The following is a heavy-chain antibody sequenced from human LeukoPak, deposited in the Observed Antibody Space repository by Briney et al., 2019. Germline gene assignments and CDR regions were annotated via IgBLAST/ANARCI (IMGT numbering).Heavy chain of an antibody. J-gene: IGHJ4*02. Sequence: PGGSLRLSCAASGFTFSNYAMSWVRQAPGKGLEWVSVISGSGGSTYYADSVKGRFTISRDNSKNTLYLQMNSLRAEDTAVYYCAKTPFSCGGDCSFGTGYYFDYWGQGTLVTVSS. D-gene: IGHD2-21*02. CDR1: GFTFSNYA. V-gene: IGHV3-23*01. CDR3: AKTPFSCGGDCSFGTGYYFDY. CDR2: ISGSGGST.